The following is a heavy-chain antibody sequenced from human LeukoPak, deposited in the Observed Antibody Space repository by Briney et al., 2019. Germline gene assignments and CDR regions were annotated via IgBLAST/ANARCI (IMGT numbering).Heavy chain of an antibody. CDR2: INPSGGST. CDR1: EYSLTNYY. J-gene: IGHJ4*02. CDR3: ARGAPTTRIGAGRFDY. Sequence: ASVTVSCKTFEYSLTNYYVHWVRQAPGKGLEWMGEINPSGGSTSYAQKFQGRITVTRDTYTNTVYMDLSSLRSEDTATYYCARGAPTTRIGAGRFDYWGQGSLLTVAS. V-gene: IGHV1-46*01. D-gene: IGHD5-12*01.